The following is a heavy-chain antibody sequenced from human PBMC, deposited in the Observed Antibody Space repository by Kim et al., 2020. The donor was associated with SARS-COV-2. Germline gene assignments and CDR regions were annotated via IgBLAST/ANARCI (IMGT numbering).Heavy chain of an antibody. CDR1: GFTFSNYA. D-gene: IGHD3-10*01. J-gene: IGHJ4*02. CDR3: AKDPITMVRGAFDY. V-gene: IGHV3-23*01. Sequence: GGSLRLSCAASGFTFSNYAMSWVRQAPGKGLEWVSAISGSGGSTYYTDSLKGRFTISRDNSKNTLFLQMNSLRAEDTAVYYCAKDPITMVRGAFDYWGQGTLVTVSS. CDR2: ISGSGGST.